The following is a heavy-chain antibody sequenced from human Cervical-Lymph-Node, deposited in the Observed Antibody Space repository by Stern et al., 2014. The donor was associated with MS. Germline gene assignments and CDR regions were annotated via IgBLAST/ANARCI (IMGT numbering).Heavy chain of an antibody. Sequence: QVQLVQSGAEVKKPGSSVKVSCKASGGTFSSYPINWVRQAPGQGLEWMGGIIPIFGTANYAQRFQGRVTITADESTSTAYMGLSSLRSEDTAVYYCASPVTMTVGAMDVWGQGTTVTVSS. CDR3: ASPVTMTVGAMDV. D-gene: IGHD4-17*01. CDR2: IIPIFGTA. V-gene: IGHV1-69*01. J-gene: IGHJ6*02. CDR1: GGTFSSYP.